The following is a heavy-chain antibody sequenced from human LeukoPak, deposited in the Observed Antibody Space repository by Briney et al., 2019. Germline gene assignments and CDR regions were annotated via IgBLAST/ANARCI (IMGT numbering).Heavy chain of an antibody. D-gene: IGHD3-22*01. CDR1: GFTFSSYG. V-gene: IGHV3-33*01. Sequence: GGSLRLSCAASGFTFSSYGMHWVRQAPGKGLEWVAVIWYDGSNKYYADSVKGRFTISRDNSKNTLYLQMNSLRAEDTAVYYCARDSYYYDSSGYPPAASWFDPWGQGTLVTVPS. CDR3: ARDSYYYDSSGYPPAASWFDP. CDR2: IWYDGSNK. J-gene: IGHJ5*02.